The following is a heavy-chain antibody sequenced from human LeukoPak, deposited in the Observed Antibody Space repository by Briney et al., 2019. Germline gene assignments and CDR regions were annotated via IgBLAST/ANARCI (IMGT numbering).Heavy chain of an antibody. D-gene: IGHD1-26*01. CDR2: IYYSGST. Sequence: ETLSLTCTVSGGSISSSSYYWGWIRQPPGKGLEWIGSIYYSGSTYYNPSLKSRVTISVDTSKNQFSLKLSSVTAADTAVYYCARWSGATTWAAYFDYWGQGTLVTVSS. CDR3: ARWSGATTWAAYFDY. V-gene: IGHV4-39*07. J-gene: IGHJ4*02. CDR1: GGSISSSSYY.